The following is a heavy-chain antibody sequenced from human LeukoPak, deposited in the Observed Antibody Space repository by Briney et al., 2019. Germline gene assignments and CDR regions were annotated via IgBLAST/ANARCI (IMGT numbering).Heavy chain of an antibody. J-gene: IGHJ4*02. V-gene: IGHV3-11*06. CDR1: GFTFSDYY. CDR2: ISRSSSYT. Sequence: GGSLRLSCAASGFTFSDYYMSWIRQAPGKGLEWVSYISRSSSYTNYADSVKGRFTISRDNAKNSLYLQMNSLRAEDTAVYYCARAYCSGGSCYRFFEYWGQGTLVTVSS. D-gene: IGHD2-15*01. CDR3: ARAYCSGGSCYRFFEY.